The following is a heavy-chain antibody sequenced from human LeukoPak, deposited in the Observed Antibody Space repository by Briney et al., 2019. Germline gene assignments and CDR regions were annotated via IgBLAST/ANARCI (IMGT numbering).Heavy chain of an antibody. CDR3: AKGPSYPNWFDP. J-gene: IGHJ5*02. CDR1: GFTFSSYS. CDR2: ISSSSSTI. V-gene: IGHV3-48*01. Sequence: GRSLRLSCAASGFTFSSYSMNWVRQAPGKGLEWVSYISSSSSTIYYADSVKGRFTISRDNSKNTLYLQMNSLRAEDTAVYYCAKGPSYPNWFDPWGQGTLVTVSS.